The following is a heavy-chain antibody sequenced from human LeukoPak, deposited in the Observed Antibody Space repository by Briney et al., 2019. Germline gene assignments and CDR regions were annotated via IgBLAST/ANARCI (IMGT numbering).Heavy chain of an antibody. J-gene: IGHJ6*03. CDR2: IIPIFGTA. CDR1: GGTFSSYA. Sequence: ASVKVSCKASGGTFSSYAISWVRQAPGQGLEWMGGIIPIFGTANYAQKCQGRVTITTDESTSTAYMELSSLRSEDTAVYYCARGVRFLEWSNMDVWGKGTTVTVSS. D-gene: IGHD3-3*01. CDR3: ARGVRFLEWSNMDV. V-gene: IGHV1-69*05.